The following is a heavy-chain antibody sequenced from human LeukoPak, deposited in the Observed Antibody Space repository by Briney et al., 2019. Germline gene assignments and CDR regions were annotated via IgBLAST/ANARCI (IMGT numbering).Heavy chain of an antibody. CDR1: GGSFCGYY. CDR2: INHSGST. V-gene: IGHV4-34*01. J-gene: IGHJ4*02. CDR3: ARTGDSIAAEGYYFDY. D-gene: IGHD6-6*01. Sequence: PSETLSLTCAVYGGSFCGYYWSWIRQPPGKGLEWIGEINHSGSTNYNPSLKSRVTISVDTSKNQFSLKLSSVTAADTAVYYCARTGDSIAAEGYYFDYWGQGTLVTVSS.